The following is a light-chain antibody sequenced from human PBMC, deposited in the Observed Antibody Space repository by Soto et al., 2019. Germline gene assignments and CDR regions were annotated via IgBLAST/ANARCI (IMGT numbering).Light chain of an antibody. CDR3: SSFSGITTHVV. Sequence: QSVLTQPASVSGSPGQSITISCTGTSSDVGGYDYVSWYQQHPGKVPKLIIFEVTNRPSGVSDRFSGSKSVNTASLTISGLRAEDEADYSCSSFSGITTHVVFGGGTKLTVL. V-gene: IGLV2-14*01. J-gene: IGLJ2*01. CDR2: EVT. CDR1: SSDVGGYDY.